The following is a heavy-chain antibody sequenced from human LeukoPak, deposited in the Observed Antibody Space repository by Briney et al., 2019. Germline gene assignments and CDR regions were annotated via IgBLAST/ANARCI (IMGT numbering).Heavy chain of an antibody. J-gene: IGHJ4*02. Sequence: EASVKVSCKASGYTFTGYYMHWVRQAPGQGLEWMGIINPSGGSTSYAQKFQGRVTMTRDTSTSTVYMELSSLRSEDTAVYYCARGLSGITHKIQLWFNGDFWGQGTLVTVSS. CDR1: GYTFTGYY. D-gene: IGHD5-18*01. V-gene: IGHV1-46*01. CDR3: ARGLSGITHKIQLWFNGDF. CDR2: INPSGGST.